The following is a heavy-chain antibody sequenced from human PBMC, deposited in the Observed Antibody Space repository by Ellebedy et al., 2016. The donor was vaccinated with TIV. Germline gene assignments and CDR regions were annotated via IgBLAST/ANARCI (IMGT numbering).Heavy chain of an antibody. CDR2: IYYSGST. CDR1: GGSISSSSYY. V-gene: IGHV4-39*01. D-gene: IGHD5-12*01. Sequence: MPSETLSLTCTVSGGSISSSSYYWGWIRQPPGKGLEWIGSIYYSGSTYYNPSLKSRVTISVDTSKNQFSLKLSSVTAADTAVYYCARGSYSGYDPFDYWGQGTLVTVSS. J-gene: IGHJ4*02. CDR3: ARGSYSGYDPFDY.